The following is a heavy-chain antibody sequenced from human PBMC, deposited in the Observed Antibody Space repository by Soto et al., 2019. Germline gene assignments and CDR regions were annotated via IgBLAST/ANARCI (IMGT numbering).Heavy chain of an antibody. CDR2: IRSKAYGGTT. Sequence: GGSLRLSCTASGFTFGDYAMSWFRQAPGKGLEWVGFIRSKAYGGTTEYAASVKGRFTISRDDSKSIAYLQMNSLKTEETAVYYCTSAPYDYIWGSYPKGTFDAFDIWGQGTMVTVSS. D-gene: IGHD3-16*02. J-gene: IGHJ3*02. V-gene: IGHV3-49*03. CDR3: TSAPYDYIWGSYPKGTFDAFDI. CDR1: GFTFGDYA.